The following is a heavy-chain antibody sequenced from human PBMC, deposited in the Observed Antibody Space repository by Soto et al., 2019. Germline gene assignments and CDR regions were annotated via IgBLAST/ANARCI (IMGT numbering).Heavy chain of an antibody. V-gene: IGHV4-4*02. D-gene: IGHD5-18*01. CDR2: IHRGGYT. Sequence: SETLSLTCVVSGGSISYTEWLSWVRQSPRTGLEWIGQIHRGGYTNYNPSLKSRVIISVDTSMKQYSLDLSSVTAADTAIYYCARGSRYGAFDYWGQGALVTVSS. J-gene: IGHJ4*02. CDR1: GGSISYTEW. CDR3: ARGSRYGAFDY.